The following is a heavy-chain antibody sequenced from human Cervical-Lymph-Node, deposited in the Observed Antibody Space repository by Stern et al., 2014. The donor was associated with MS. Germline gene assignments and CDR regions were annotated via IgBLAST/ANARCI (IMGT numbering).Heavy chain of an antibody. D-gene: IGHD6-19*01. V-gene: IGHV4-59*01. CDR2: IYYSGST. J-gene: IGHJ4*02. CDR1: GGSISSYY. CDR3: ARSSGRTFGY. Sequence: KESGPGLVKPSETLSLTCTVSGGSISSYYWSWIRQPPGKGLEWIGYIYYSGSTNYNPSLKSRVTISVDTSKNQFSLKLSSVTAADTAVYYCARSSGRTFGYWGQGTLVTVSS.